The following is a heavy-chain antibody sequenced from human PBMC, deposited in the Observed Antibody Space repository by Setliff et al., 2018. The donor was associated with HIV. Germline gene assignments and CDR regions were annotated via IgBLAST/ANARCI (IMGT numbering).Heavy chain of an antibody. D-gene: IGHD7-27*01. Sequence: PGGSLRLSCAASGFTFSDYAMSWVRQAPGKGLEWVSAISGSGRGTYYADSVKGRFTISRDNSKNTLYLQVNSLRAEDTAVYYCAKDLFVTGDALDIWGQGTMVTVSS. V-gene: IGHV3-23*01. CDR3: AKDLFVTGDALDI. CDR2: ISGSGRGT. CDR1: GFTFSDYA. J-gene: IGHJ3*02.